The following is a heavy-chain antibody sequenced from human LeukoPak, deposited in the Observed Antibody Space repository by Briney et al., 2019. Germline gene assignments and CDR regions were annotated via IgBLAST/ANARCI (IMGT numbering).Heavy chain of an antibody. J-gene: IGHJ5*02. Sequence: SETLSLTCGVSGGSITTTNFRSWVRQPPGGGLEWIGEISLRGRTQYNPSLKSRVNISIDESKNHLYLSLASVTAADTAVYYCARDREDFWSGYHGNWFDPWGQGTLVTVSS. V-gene: IGHV4-4*02. D-gene: IGHD3-3*01. CDR3: ARDREDFWSGYHGNWFDP. CDR1: GGSITTTNF. CDR2: ISLRGRT.